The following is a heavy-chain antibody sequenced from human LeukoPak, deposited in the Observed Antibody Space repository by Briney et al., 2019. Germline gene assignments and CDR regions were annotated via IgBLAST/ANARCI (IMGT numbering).Heavy chain of an antibody. CDR3: ARESNDFLTGYYDY. CDR2: ISSSSSYI. Sequence: GGSLRLSCAASGFTFSSYSMNWVRQAPGKGLEWVSSISSSSSYIYYADSVKGRFTISRENAKNSVYLQMDSLRAGDTAVYYCARESNDFLTGYYDYWGQGILVTVSS. V-gene: IGHV3-21*06. CDR1: GFTFSSYS. J-gene: IGHJ4*02. D-gene: IGHD3-9*01.